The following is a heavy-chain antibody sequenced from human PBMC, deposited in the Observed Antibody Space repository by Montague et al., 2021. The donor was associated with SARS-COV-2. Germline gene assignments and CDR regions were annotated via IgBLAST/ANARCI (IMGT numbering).Heavy chain of an antibody. CDR2: ISYDGSNK. J-gene: IGHJ6*02. CDR1: GFTFSSYA. D-gene: IGHD3-9*01. Sequence: SLRLSCAASGFTFSSYAMHWVRQAPGKGLEWVAVISYDGSNKYYADSVKGRFTISRDNSKNTLYPQMNSLRAEDTAVYYCARDLTGTLYYGMDVWGQGTTVTVSS. V-gene: IGHV3-30-3*01. CDR3: ARDLTGTLYYGMDV.